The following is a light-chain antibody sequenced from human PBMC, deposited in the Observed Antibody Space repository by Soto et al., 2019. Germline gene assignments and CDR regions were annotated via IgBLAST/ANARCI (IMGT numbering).Light chain of an antibody. CDR2: DVS. CDR1: ISDFGGYSY. V-gene: IGLV2-11*01. CDR3: CSYAGSYTFV. J-gene: IGLJ1*01. Sequence: QSALTQPHSVSGSPGQSVTISCTGTISDFGGYSYVSWFQHHPGKAPKLMIYDVSDRPSGVPDRFSGSKSVNTASLTISGLQADDEADYYCCSYAGSYTFVFGSGTKVTVL.